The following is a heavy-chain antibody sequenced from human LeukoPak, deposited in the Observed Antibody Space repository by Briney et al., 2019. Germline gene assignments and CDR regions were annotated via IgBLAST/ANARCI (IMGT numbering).Heavy chain of an antibody. V-gene: IGHV4-39*07. Sequence: SETLSLTCTVSGDSITSSAFYWGWICQAPGKGLEWIGNIFHGGNTHYNPSLKSRVTMSVDTSKNQFSLKLSSVTAADTAVYYCARGARYYGSGSYYRAWGQGTLVTVSS. CDR1: GDSITSSAFY. J-gene: IGHJ5*02. CDR3: ARGARYYGSGSYYRA. CDR2: IFHGGNT. D-gene: IGHD3-10*01.